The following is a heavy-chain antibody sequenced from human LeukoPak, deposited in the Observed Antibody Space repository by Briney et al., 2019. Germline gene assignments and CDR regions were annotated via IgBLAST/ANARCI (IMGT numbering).Heavy chain of an antibody. V-gene: IGHV1-8*03. J-gene: IGHJ6*03. CDR2: MNPNSGNT. D-gene: IGHD3-16*01. Sequence: ASVMVSCKASGYTFTSCDIHWVRQATGEGGECMGWMNPNSGNTGYALKFQGRVTITRDTSISKAYMELSSLRSEDTAVYYCSRDTFLITMGYYYYYYIDVWGKGTTVTVSS. CDR3: SRDTFLITMGYYYYYYIDV. CDR1: GYTFTSCD.